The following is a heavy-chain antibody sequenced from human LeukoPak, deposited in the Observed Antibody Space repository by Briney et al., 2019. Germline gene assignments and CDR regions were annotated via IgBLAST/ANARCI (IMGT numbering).Heavy chain of an antibody. CDR3: ARDFVPGSPDYFDF. CDR2: ISDDGSIK. D-gene: IGHD3-10*01. Sequence: GGSLRLSCAASQFSFSDYAMHWVRQAPDKGLEWVAVISDDGSIKIYRDSVKGRFTISRDNSKNPLYLEINSLRADDSALYYCARDFVPGSPDYFDFWGQGTLVTVSS. J-gene: IGHJ4*02. CDR1: QFSFSDYA. V-gene: IGHV3-30*04.